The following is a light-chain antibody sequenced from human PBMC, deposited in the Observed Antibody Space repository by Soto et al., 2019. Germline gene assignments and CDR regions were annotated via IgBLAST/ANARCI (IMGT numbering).Light chain of an antibody. CDR3: QQYGSSAII. J-gene: IGKJ5*01. V-gene: IGKV3-15*01. CDR2: VAS. Sequence: EIVLTQSPATLSLSPGERATLSCRASQNVAQNLGWYQQKPGHAPRLLIYVASSRATGIPAKFSGSGSGTEFTLTISSLQSEDFAVFYCQQYGSSAIIFGQGTKLEIK. CDR1: QNVAQN.